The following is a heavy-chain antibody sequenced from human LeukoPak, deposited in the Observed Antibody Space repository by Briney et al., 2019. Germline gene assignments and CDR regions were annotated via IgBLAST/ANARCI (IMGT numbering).Heavy chain of an antibody. CDR2: INPNSDGT. CDR1: GYTFTGYY. CDR3: ARDDYDSSGQFDY. Sequence: ASLKVSCKASGYTFTGYYIHWVRQAPVQGLEWMGWINPNSDGTNYAQKFQGKVTITRHTSISTAYMELSRLRSDHTAVYYCARDDYDSSGQFDYWGQGTLVTVSS. V-gene: IGHV1-2*02. J-gene: IGHJ4*02. D-gene: IGHD3-22*01.